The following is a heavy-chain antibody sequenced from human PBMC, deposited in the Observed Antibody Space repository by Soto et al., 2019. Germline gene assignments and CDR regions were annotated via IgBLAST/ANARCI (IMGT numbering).Heavy chain of an antibody. CDR1: GYTFSAYG. V-gene: IGHV1-18*01. Sequence: QVALVQSGTEVKKPGASVKVSCKASGYTFSAYGISWVRQAPGQGLEWMGWISAFNGHTNYAQKLPGRVTMTTDTSTNTGYTELRSLRADDTAFYSCARDSNTLGDWFETWGQGTRVTVSS. J-gene: IGHJ5*02. CDR2: ISAFNGHT. D-gene: IGHD3-16*01. CDR3: ARDSNTLGDWFET.